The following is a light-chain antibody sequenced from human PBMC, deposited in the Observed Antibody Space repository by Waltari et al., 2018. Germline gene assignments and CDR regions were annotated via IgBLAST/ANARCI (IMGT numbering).Light chain of an antibody. J-gene: IGKJ1*01. CDR1: QAISRW. CDR2: EAS. Sequence: EIQMTQSPSSVSASVGDRVTITCRASQAISRWLAWYQQKPGNSPNLLIYEASKLQSGVPSRFSGSGSGTDFTLTISSLRPEDSATYYCQQGNSLPPTFGQGTKVEIK. V-gene: IGKV1-12*01. CDR3: QQGNSLPPT.